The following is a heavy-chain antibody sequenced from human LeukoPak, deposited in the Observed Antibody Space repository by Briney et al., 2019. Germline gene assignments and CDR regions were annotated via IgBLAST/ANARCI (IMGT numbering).Heavy chain of an antibody. J-gene: IGHJ5*02. V-gene: IGHV1-18*01. CDR2: ISAYNGNT. CDR3: ARDSIVLMVYAMPNWFDP. CDR1: GYTFTSYG. Sequence: ASVKVSCKASGYTFTSYGIIWVRQAPGQGLEWMGWISAYNGNTNYAQKLQGRVNMTTDTSTSTAYMELRSLRSDDTAVYYCARDSIVLMVYAMPNWFDPWGQGTLVTVSS. D-gene: IGHD2-8*01.